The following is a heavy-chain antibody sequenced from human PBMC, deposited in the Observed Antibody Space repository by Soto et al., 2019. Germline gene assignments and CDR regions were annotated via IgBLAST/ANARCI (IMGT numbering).Heavy chain of an antibody. Sequence: SETLSLTCTVSGGSISRGGYYWNWIRQHPGKGLEWIGYIFYSGTTYYNPSLKSRVTISVDTSKNQFSLKLSSVTAADTAVYYCARRVCSDYPCYPGWDNWFGPWGQGTLVT. CDR1: GGSISRGGYY. J-gene: IGHJ5*02. CDR3: ARRVCSDYPCYPGWDNWFGP. D-gene: IGHD3-22*01. V-gene: IGHV4-31*03. CDR2: IFYSGTT.